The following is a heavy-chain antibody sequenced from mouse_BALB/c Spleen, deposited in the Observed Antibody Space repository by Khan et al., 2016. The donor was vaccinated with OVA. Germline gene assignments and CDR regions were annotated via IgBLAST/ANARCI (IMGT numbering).Heavy chain of an antibody. D-gene: IGHD2-14*01. CDR1: GFSLSRYN. CDR2: IWGGGGT. J-gene: IGHJ4*01. V-gene: IGHV2-6-4*01. Sequence: VQLQESGPGLVAPSQSLSITCTVSGFSLSRYNIHWVRQPPGKGLEWLGMIWGGGGTDYNSTLKSRLSISKDNSKSQVVLKMNSLQTDDTAMYYCARAYYRYDVYYAMDYWGQGTSVTVSS. CDR3: ARAYYRYDVYYAMDY.